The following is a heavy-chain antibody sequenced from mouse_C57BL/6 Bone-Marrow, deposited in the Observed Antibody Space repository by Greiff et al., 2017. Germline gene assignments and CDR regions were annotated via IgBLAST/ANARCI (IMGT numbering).Heavy chain of an antibody. CDR1: GYTFTSYW. CDR3: ASESIYDGYPYWYFDV. J-gene: IGHJ1*03. CDR2: IDPNSGGT. D-gene: IGHD2-3*01. V-gene: IGHV1-72*01. Sequence: QVQLQQPGAELVKPGASVKLSCKASGYTFTSYWMHWVKQRPGRGLEWIGRIDPNSGGTKYNEKFKSKATLTVDKPSSTAYMQLNSLTSEDSAVYYCASESIYDGYPYWYFDVWGTGTTVTVSS.